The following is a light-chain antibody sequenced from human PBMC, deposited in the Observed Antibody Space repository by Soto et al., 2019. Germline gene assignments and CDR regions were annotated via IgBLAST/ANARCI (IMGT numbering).Light chain of an antibody. V-gene: IGKV1-17*03. CDR1: QGISNY. CDR2: AAS. CDR3: LQHNSYPWT. J-gene: IGKJ1*01. Sequence: DIQMTQSPSAMSASVGDKVTITCRASQGISNYLDWFQQKPGKVPKRLIYAASSLQSGVLSRFSGCGYGTDFTLTISSLQPEDFATYYCLQHNSYPWTFGQGTRVEIK.